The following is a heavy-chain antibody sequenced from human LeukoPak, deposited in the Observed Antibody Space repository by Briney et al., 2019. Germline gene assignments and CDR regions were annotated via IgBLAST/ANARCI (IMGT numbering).Heavy chain of an antibody. CDR1: GFTFSSYN. D-gene: IGHD1-26*01. CDR3: ARRRDSGSLQHFDY. Sequence: GGSLRLSCAASGFTFSSYNMNWVRQAPGKGLEWVSSITSSSSTIYYADSVKGRFTISRDNAKNSLYLQMNSLRAEDTAVYYCARRRDSGSLQHFDYWGQGTLVTVSS. J-gene: IGHJ4*02. V-gene: IGHV3-21*04. CDR2: ITSSSSTI.